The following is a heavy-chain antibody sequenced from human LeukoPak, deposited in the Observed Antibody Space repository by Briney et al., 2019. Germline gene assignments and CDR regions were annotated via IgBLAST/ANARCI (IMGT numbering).Heavy chain of an antibody. Sequence: AGGSLRLSCVASGFTFSTYAMTWVRQAPGKGLEWVSGLSGGGAGTYYADSVKGRFTISRDNSKNTLYLQMNSLRAEDTAVYYCGKIAGDTSGFDYWGQGTLVIVSA. CDR3: GKIAGDTSGFDY. CDR2: LSGGGAGT. V-gene: IGHV3-23*01. D-gene: IGHD1-26*01. CDR1: GFTFSTYA. J-gene: IGHJ4*02.